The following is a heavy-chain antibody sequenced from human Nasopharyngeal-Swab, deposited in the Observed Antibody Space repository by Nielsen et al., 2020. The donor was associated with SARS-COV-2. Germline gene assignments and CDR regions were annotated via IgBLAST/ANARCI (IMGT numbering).Heavy chain of an antibody. CDR2: VYYSGST. V-gene: IGHV4-39*01. J-gene: IGHJ6*02. D-gene: IGHD2/OR15-2a*01. Sequence: SETLSLTCTVSGGSISSSGYYWGWIRQPPGKGLEWIGNVYYSGSTYYNPSLKSRVTMSVGTSKNQFSLKLSSVTAADTAVYYCARLKNSYYYGMDVWGQGTTVTVSS. CDR3: ARLKNSYYYGMDV. CDR1: GGSISSSGYY.